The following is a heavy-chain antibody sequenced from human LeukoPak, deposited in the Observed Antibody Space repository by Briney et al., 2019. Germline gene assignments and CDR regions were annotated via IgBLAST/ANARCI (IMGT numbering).Heavy chain of an antibody. CDR3: ASHRRSHGSEY. CDR2: IHFNGNT. J-gene: IGHJ4*02. CDR1: GDSIGGGTFY. V-gene: IGHV4-39*07. Sequence: SETLSLTCTVSGDSIGGGTFYWGWVRQPPGQGLEWIGSIHFNGNTYYNPSLKSPVTISVDMPKNQFSLKLSSVTAADTAVYYCASHRRSHGSEYWGQGTLVTVSS. D-gene: IGHD3-10*01.